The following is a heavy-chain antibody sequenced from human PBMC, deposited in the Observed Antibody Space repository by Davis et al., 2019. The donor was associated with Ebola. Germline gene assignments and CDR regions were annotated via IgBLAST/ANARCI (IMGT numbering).Heavy chain of an antibody. CDR1: GFSFSSYA. J-gene: IGHJ6*02. Sequence: GESLKISCAASGFSFSSYAMSWVRQAPGKGLEWVSAISGSGSDTYYAESVKGRFAISRDNSKTTLYLQMNSLRAEDTAVYYCAKGDCTGGVCPGMDVWGQGTTVAVSS. CDR3: AKGDCTGGVCPGMDV. CDR2: ISGSGSDT. V-gene: IGHV3-23*01. D-gene: IGHD2-8*02.